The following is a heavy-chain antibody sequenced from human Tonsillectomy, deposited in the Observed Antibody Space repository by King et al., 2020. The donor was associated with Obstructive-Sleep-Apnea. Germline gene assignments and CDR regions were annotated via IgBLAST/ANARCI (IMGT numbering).Heavy chain of an antibody. V-gene: IGHV5-51*01. CDR2: IYPGDTNT. D-gene: IGHD3-22*01. J-gene: IGHJ4*02. CDR3: ARHNFDTARRLDS. Sequence: EVQLVQSGAEVKTPGESLKISCQTSGYRFFSYWIGWVRQMPGKGLEWIGIIYPGDTNTRYNPSFQGLVTITADKSTAYLQWSRLRAADTAMYYCARHNFDTARRLDSWGQGTLVTVSS. CDR1: GYRFFSYW.